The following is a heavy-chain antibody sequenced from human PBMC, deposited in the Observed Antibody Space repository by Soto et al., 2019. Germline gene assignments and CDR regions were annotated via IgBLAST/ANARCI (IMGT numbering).Heavy chain of an antibody. D-gene: IGHD1-26*01. CDR3: ARHSGSYFRDY. CDR1: GDSISSGSYY. J-gene: IGHJ4*02. Sequence: SDTLSLTCTVSGDSISSGSYYWVWVRQPPGEGLEWIGSIYSTGTTTYYSQSLKSRVTISLDTSKNQFSLNLNSVTAADTAVYYCARHSGSYFRDYWGQGTLVTVSS. CDR2: IYSTGTTT. V-gene: IGHV4-39*01.